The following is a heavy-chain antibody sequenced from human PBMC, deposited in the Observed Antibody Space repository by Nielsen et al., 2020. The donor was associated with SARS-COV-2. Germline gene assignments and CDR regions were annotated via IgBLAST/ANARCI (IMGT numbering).Heavy chain of an antibody. V-gene: IGHV4-39*02. CDR1: GGSISSSSYY. D-gene: IGHD3-10*01. CDR2: IYYSGST. CDR3: VRDRGSGNNYFDY. J-gene: IGHJ4*02. Sequence: SETLSLTCTVSGGSISSSSYYWGWIRQPPGKGLEWIGSIYYSGSTYYNPSLKSRVTISVDTSKNQFSLKLSSVTAADTAVYYCVRDRGSGNNYFDYWGQGTLVTVSS.